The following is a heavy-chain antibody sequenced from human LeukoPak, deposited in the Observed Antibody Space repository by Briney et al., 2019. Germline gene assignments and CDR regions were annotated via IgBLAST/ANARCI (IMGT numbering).Heavy chain of an antibody. CDR3: AKDDYDSSGYYCLHDY. Sequence: GGSLRLSCAASGFTFSSCAMSWVRQAPGKGLEWVSAISGSGGSTYYADSVKGRFTISRDNSKNTLYLQMNSLRAEDTAVYYCAKDDYDSSGYYCLHDYWGQGTLVTVSS. CDR1: GFTFSSCA. D-gene: IGHD3-22*01. CDR2: ISGSGGST. J-gene: IGHJ4*02. V-gene: IGHV3-23*01.